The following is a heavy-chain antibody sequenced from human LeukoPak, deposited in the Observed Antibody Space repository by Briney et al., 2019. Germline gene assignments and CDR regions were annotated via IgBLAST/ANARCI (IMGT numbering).Heavy chain of an antibody. CDR2: IKPDGNEK. CDR3: ARDRLRFLA. V-gene: IGHV3-7*01. J-gene: IGHJ5*02. D-gene: IGHD3-3*01. Sequence: GGSVRLSCAASGFTFSSNWMTWVRQAPGKGLEWVANIKPDGNEKYYVDSVKGRFTISRDNANNSLYLQMNSLRAEDTGVYYCARDRLRFLAWGQGTLVTVSS. CDR1: GFTFSSNW.